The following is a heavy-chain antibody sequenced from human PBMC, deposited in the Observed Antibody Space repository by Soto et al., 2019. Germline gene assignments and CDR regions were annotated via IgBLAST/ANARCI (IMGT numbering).Heavy chain of an antibody. J-gene: IGHJ6*02. CDR3: ATLRPITGTNFYYYYYGMDV. V-gene: IGHV4-34*01. CDR2: INHSGST. Sequence: ETLSLTCAVYGGSFSGYYWSWIRQPPGKGLEWIGEINHSGSTNYNPSLKSRVTISVDTSKNQFSLKLSSVTAADTAVYYCATLRPITGTNFYYYYYGMDVWGQGTTVTVSS. CDR1: GGSFSGYY. D-gene: IGHD1-7*01.